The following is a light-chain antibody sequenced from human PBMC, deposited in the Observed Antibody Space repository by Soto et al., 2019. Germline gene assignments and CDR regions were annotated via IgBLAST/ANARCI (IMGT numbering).Light chain of an antibody. V-gene: IGLV1-51*01. CDR2: DSN. CDR3: GTWDSTLGGGGV. CDR1: SSNIGNNY. J-gene: IGLJ2*01. Sequence: QSVLTQPPSVSAAPGQKVTISCSGSSSNIGNNYVSWYRQLPGTAPKLLIYDSNKRPSGIPDRFSGSKSGTSATLGITGLQTGDEADYYCGTWDSTLGGGGVFGGGTKLTVL.